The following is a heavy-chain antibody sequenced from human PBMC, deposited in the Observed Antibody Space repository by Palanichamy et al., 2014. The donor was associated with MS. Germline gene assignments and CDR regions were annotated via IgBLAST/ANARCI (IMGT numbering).Heavy chain of an antibody. Sequence: EVQLLESGGGLVQPGGSLRLSCAASGFTFSSYALSWVRQAPGKGLEWVSLISGDGKTIYYADSVKGRVTISRDNSKNTLSLQMNSLRVEDTAVYYCAKDFHLGIRAPFDFWGQGTLVTVSS. CDR3: AKDFHLGIRAPFDF. D-gene: IGHD1-14*01. V-gene: IGHV3-23*01. CDR1: GFTFSSYA. CDR2: ISGDGKTI. J-gene: IGHJ4*02.